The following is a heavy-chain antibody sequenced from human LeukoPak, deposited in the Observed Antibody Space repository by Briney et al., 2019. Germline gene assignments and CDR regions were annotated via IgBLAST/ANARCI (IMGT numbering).Heavy chain of an antibody. D-gene: IGHD4-11*01. CDR3: ASDYYFYYYYLDV. J-gene: IGHJ6*03. V-gene: IGHV3-23*01. CDR2: ISGSGDST. Sequence: HPGGSLRLSCAASGFTFSNYAMNWVRQAPGKGLEWVSVISGSGDSTYYADSVRGRFTISRDNSKSTVYLQMNSLRAEDTAIYYCASDYYFYYYYLDVWGKGTTVTVSS. CDR1: GFTFSNYA.